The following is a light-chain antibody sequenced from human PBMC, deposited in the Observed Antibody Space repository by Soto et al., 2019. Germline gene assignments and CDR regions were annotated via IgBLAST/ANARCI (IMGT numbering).Light chain of an antibody. Sequence: ILLTQSPGTLSLSTGERATLACRASQSVGSSYLAWYQQKPGQAPRILIYGASSRDTGIPDRFSGTGSGTDFTLTISSLEPEDVAVYYCQQYGSSPRTFGQGTKVDIK. J-gene: IGKJ1*01. CDR1: QSVGSSY. V-gene: IGKV3-20*01. CDR2: GAS. CDR3: QQYGSSPRT.